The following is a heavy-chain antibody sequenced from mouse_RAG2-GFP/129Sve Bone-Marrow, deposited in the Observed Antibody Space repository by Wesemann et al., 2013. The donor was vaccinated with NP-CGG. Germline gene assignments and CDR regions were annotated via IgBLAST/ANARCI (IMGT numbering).Heavy chain of an antibody. CDR1: GYTFTNYG. V-gene: IGHV9-3*02. CDR3: ARDYDYDGDFDY. D-gene: IGHD2-4*01. J-gene: IGHJ2*01. Sequence: KKPGETVKISCKASGYTFTNYGMNWVKQAPGKGLKWMGWINTNTGEPTYAEEFKGRFAFSLETSASTAYLQINNLKNEDTATYFCARDYDYDGDFDYWGQGTTLTVSS. CDR2: INTNTGEP.